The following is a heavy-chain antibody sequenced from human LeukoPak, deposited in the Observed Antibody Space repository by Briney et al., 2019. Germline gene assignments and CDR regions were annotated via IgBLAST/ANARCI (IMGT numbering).Heavy chain of an antibody. Sequence: GGSLRLSCAASGFTFSSYAMSWVRQAPGKGLEWVSSIVGSGVTTFYADSVKGRFTISRDNSKNTLYPQVHSLRAEDTAIYYCTKDEAPAGIRNDYWGLGTLATVSS. V-gene: IGHV3-23*01. CDR3: TKDEAPAGIRNDY. J-gene: IGHJ4*02. CDR1: GFTFSSYA. CDR2: IVGSGVTT. D-gene: IGHD6-19*01.